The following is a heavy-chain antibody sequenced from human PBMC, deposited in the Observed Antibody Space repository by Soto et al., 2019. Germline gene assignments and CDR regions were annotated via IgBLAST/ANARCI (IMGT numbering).Heavy chain of an antibody. Sequence: SETLSLTCTVSGGSVSSGSYYWSWIRQPPGKGLEWIGYMYYGGRTNYNPSLKSRVTISVDTSKMQVSLKLSSVTAADTAVYFCARGTPSPLIVRSSRGPWFDPWGQGTLVTVSS. D-gene: IGHD2-15*01. CDR1: GGSVSSGSYY. CDR3: ARGTPSPLIVRSSRGPWFDP. V-gene: IGHV4-61*01. CDR2: MYYGGRT. J-gene: IGHJ5*02.